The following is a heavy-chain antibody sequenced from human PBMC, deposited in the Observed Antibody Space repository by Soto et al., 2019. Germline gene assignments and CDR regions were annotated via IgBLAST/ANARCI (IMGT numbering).Heavy chain of an antibody. CDR1: GFTFSTYA. D-gene: IGHD2-2*01. Sequence: GGSLRLSCAASGFTFSTYAMSWVRQAPGKGLEWVSVISGSGGDTYYADSVKGRFTISRDNSKNTLSLQMNSLRAEDTAVYYCAAQPLYCSSTSCYGNDYWGQGTLVTVSS. CDR3: AAQPLYCSSTSCYGNDY. J-gene: IGHJ4*02. CDR2: ISGSGGDT. V-gene: IGHV3-23*01.